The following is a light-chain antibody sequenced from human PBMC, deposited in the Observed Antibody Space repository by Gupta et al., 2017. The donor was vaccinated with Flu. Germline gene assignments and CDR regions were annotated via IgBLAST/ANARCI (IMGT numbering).Light chain of an antibody. CDR2: NNN. J-gene: IGLJ3*02. V-gene: IGLV1-44*01. Sequence: QSGLTQPPSASGTPGQRVTISCSGGSSNIGSNTVNWYQQLPGTAPKLVIYNNNERPSGIPDRFSGSKSGTSASLAISGLQSEDEADYSCAVWEDSLNGWVFGGGTKLTVL. CDR3: AVWEDSLNGWV. CDR1: SSNIGSNT.